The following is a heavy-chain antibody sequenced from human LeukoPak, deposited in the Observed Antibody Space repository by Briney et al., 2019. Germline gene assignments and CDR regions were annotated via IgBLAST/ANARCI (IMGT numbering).Heavy chain of an antibody. CDR3: ARDFGDGYNFGAFDI. CDR1: GYTFTGYY. CDR2: INPNSGGT. J-gene: IGHJ3*02. D-gene: IGHD5-24*01. Sequence: GASVKVSCKASGYTFTGYYMHWVRQAPGQGLEWMGWINPNSGGTNYAQKFQGRVTMTRDTSISTAYMELSRLRSDDTAVYYCARDFGDGYNFGAFDIWGQGTMVTVSS. V-gene: IGHV1-2*02.